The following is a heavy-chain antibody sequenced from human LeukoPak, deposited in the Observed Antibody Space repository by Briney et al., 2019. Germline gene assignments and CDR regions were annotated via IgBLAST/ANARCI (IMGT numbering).Heavy chain of an antibody. J-gene: IGHJ4*02. CDR2: IGSSSSTI. V-gene: IGHV3-48*01. CDR1: GFTFSSYS. Sequence: GGSLRLSCAASGFTFSSYSMNWVRQAPGKGLEWVSYIGSSSSTIYYADSVKGRFTSSRDNAKNSLYLQMNSLRAEDTAVYYCARGFDFWSGYKGPYFDYWGQGTLVTVSS. CDR3: ARGFDFWSGYKGPYFDY. D-gene: IGHD3-3*01.